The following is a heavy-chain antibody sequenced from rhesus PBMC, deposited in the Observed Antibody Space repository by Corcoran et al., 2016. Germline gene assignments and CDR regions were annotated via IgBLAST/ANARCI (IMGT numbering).Heavy chain of an antibody. D-gene: IGHD5-42*01. V-gene: IGHV3S25*01. CDR3: AKSVRGYWIDH. Sequence: EVQLVESGGGLAKPGGSLRLSCAASGFTFSSYWMNWVRQAPGKGLEWVSAINSGGGSTYYADSVKGRFTISRDNSKNTLSLQMNSLRAEDTAVYYCAKSVRGYWIDHWGQGVLVTVSS. CDR2: INSGGGST. CDR1: GFTFSSYW. J-gene: IGHJ4*01.